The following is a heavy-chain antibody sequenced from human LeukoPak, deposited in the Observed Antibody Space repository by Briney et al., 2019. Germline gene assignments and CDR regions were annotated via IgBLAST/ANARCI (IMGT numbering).Heavy chain of an antibody. Sequence: SVKLSCKASGGTFSSYAISWVRQAPGQGLEWMGGIIPIFGTANYAQKFKGRVTITADESTSTAYMELSSLRSEDTAGYYCARAAAAGDETLDYWGQGTLVTVSS. CDR3: ARAAAAGDETLDY. D-gene: IGHD6-13*01. CDR1: GGTFSSYA. CDR2: IIPIFGTA. J-gene: IGHJ4*02. V-gene: IGHV1-69*13.